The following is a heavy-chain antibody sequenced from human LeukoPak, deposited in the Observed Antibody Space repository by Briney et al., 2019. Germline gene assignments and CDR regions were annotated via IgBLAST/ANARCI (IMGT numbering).Heavy chain of an antibody. Sequence: GGSLRLSCAASGFTFDDYAMHWVRQAPGKGLEWVSGISWNSGSIGYADSVKGRFTISRDNAKNPLYLQMNSLRAEDKALYYCAKDISRNYYYYSGMDVWGQGTTVTVSS. CDR1: GFTFDDYA. V-gene: IGHV3-9*01. CDR2: ISWNSGSI. CDR3: AKDISRNYYYYSGMDV. J-gene: IGHJ6*02.